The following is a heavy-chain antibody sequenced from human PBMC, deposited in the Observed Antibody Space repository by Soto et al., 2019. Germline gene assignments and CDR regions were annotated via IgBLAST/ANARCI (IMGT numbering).Heavy chain of an antibody. CDR1: GFTFSSSA. CDR2: IVVGSGNT. V-gene: IGHV1-58*01. CDR3: AAFDPGPMGFDP. D-gene: IGHD3-9*01. J-gene: IGHJ5*02. Sequence: ASVKVSCKASGFTFSSSAVQWVRQARGQRLEWVGKIVVGSGNTNYAQKFQERVTIARDMSTSTAYMELSSLRSEDTAFYYCAAFDPGPMGFDPWGQGTLVTVSS.